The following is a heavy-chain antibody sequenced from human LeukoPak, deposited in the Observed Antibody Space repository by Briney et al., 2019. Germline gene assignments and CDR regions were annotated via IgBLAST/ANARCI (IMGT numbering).Heavy chain of an antibody. V-gene: IGHV1-69*04. Sequence: SVKVSCKASGGTFSSYAISWVRQAPGQGLEWMGRIIPILGIANYAQKFQGRVTITADKSTSTAYMELSSLRSDDTAVYYCARDKGMVYAIYFDYWGQGTLVTVSS. D-gene: IGHD2-8*01. CDR1: GGTFSSYA. CDR2: IIPILGIA. CDR3: ARDKGMVYAIYFDY. J-gene: IGHJ4*02.